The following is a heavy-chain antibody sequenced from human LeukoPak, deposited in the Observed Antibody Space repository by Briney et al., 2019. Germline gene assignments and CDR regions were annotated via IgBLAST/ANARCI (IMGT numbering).Heavy chain of an antibody. D-gene: IGHD3-10*01. Sequence: ASVKVSCKVSGYTLTELSMHWVRQAPGKGLEWMGGFDPEDGETIYAQKFQGRVTMTTDTSTSTAYMELRSLRSDDTAVYYCARRELLWFGEFAAGMDVWGKGTTVTVSS. CDR1: GYTLTELS. CDR3: ARRELLWFGEFAAGMDV. CDR2: FDPEDGET. V-gene: IGHV1-24*01. J-gene: IGHJ6*04.